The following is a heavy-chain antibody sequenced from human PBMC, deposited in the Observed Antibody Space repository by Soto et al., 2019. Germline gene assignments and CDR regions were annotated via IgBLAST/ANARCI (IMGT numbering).Heavy chain of an antibody. CDR1: GGSFSGYY. CDR3: ARGEGIAVAGTVNWFDP. V-gene: IGHV4-34*01. J-gene: IGHJ5*02. Sequence: SETLSLTCAVYGGSFSGYYWSWIRQPPGKGLEWIGEINHSGSTNYNPSLKSRVTISVDTSKNQFSLKLSSVTAADTAVYYCARGEGIAVAGTVNWFDPWGQGTLVTVSS. CDR2: INHSGST. D-gene: IGHD6-19*01.